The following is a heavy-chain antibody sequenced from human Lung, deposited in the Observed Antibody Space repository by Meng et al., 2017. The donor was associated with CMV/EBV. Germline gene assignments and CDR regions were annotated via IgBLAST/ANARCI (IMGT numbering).Heavy chain of an antibody. CDR3: ARGLNGELRFLEWLLRPYYYGMDV. CDR2: IIPIFGTA. J-gene: IGHJ6*02. V-gene: IGHV1-69*05. CDR1: GGIFSSYA. Sequence: SXXVSXXASGGIFSSYAISWVRQAPGQGLEWMGGIIPIFGTANYAQMFQGRVTITTDESTSTAYMDLSSLRSEDTAVYYCARGLNGELRFLEWLLRPYYYGMDVXGQGXTVTVSS. D-gene: IGHD3-3*01.